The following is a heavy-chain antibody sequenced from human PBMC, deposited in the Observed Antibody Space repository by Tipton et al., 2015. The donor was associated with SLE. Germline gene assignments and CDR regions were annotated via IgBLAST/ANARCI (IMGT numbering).Heavy chain of an antibody. J-gene: IGHJ3*02. Sequence: TLSLTCTVSGYSISSGYYWSWIRQPAGKGLEWIGRIYTSGSTNYNPSLKSRVTISVDTSKNQFSLKLSSVTAADTAVYYCARTQLGHHAFDIWGQGTMVTVSS. CDR1: GYSISSGYY. V-gene: IGHV4-61*02. CDR2: IYTSGST. CDR3: ARTQLGHHAFDI. D-gene: IGHD1-1*01.